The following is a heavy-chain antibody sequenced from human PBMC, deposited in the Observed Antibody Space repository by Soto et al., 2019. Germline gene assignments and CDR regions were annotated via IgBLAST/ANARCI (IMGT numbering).Heavy chain of an antibody. Sequence: GGSLRLSCAASGFTFSNYAMNWVRQAPGKGLEWVSTFSGSGGGTYYADSVKGRFTISRDNSKNTLFLQMNSLRAEDTAVYYCAKGGVYPNECFASWGQGTLVTVSS. D-gene: IGHD3-16*02. CDR1: GFTFSNYA. V-gene: IGHV3-23*01. CDR2: FSGSGGGT. J-gene: IGHJ1*01. CDR3: AKGGVYPNECFAS.